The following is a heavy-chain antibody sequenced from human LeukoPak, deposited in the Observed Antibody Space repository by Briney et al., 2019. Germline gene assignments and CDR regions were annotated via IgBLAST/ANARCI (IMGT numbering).Heavy chain of an antibody. J-gene: IGHJ4*02. CDR1: GGSIRSYY. CDR2: IYYSGIT. CDR3: ARPNFNDYSIDY. Sequence: PSETLSLTCTVPGGSIRSYYWSWIRQPPGKGREWIGYIYYSGITNYDPSLKSGVSISVDTSKNQFSLKLSSVTAAETAVYYCARPNFNDYSIDYWGQGTMVTVSS. D-gene: IGHD4-11*01. V-gene: IGHV4-59*08.